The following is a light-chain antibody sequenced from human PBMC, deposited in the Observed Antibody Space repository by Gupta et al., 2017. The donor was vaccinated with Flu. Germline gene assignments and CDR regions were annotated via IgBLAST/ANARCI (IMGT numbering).Light chain of an antibody. CDR3: QQYDNLPPLFT. CDR2: DAS. V-gene: IGKV1-33*01. CDR1: QDISNF. J-gene: IGKJ3*01. Sequence: SLSASVGDSVTITCQASQDISNFLNWYQQKPGRAPKLLIYDASNLEAGVPSRFSGSGSGTDFTFTISSLQPEDVATYHCQQYDNLPPLFTFGPGTKVDIK.